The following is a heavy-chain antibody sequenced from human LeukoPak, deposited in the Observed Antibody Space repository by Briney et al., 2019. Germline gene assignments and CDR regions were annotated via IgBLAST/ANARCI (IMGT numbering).Heavy chain of an antibody. CDR2: INPNSGGT. V-gene: IGHV1-2*06. D-gene: IGHD4-11*01. CDR1: GYTFTGYY. CDR3: ARAMTTVTTRWFDP. J-gene: IGHJ5*02. Sequence: APVKVSCKASGYTFTGYYMHWVRQAPGQGLEWMGRINPNSGGTNYAQKFQGRVTMTRDTSISTAYMELSRLRSDDTAVYYCARAMTTVTTRWFDPWGQGTLVTVSS.